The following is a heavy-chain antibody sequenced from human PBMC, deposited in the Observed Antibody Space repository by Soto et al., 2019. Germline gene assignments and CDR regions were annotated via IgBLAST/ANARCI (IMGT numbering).Heavy chain of an antibody. Sequence: SETLSLTCTVSGGSISSGGYYWSWIRQHPGKGLEWIGYIYYSGSTYYNPSLKSRVTISVDTSKNQFSLKLSSVTAADTAVYYCAAQGELQPGYWGQGTLVTVSS. V-gene: IGHV4-31*03. CDR3: AAQGELQPGY. CDR2: IYYSGST. CDR1: GGSISSGGYY. D-gene: IGHD3-10*01. J-gene: IGHJ4*02.